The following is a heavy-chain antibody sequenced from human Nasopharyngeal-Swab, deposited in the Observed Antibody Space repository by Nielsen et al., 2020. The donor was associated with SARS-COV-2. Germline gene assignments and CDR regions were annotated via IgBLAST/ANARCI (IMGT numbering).Heavy chain of an antibody. J-gene: IGHJ5*02. V-gene: IGHV5-10-1*01. CDR2: IDPSDSYT. Sequence: WIRQPPGKGLEWIGRIDPSDSYTNYSPSFQGHVTISADKSISTAYLQWSSLKASDTAMYYCARSDTAMGVGHWGQGTLVTVSS. CDR3: ARSDTAMGVGH. D-gene: IGHD5-18*01.